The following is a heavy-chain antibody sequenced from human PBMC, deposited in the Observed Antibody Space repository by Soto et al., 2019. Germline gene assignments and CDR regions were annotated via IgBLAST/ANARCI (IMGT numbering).Heavy chain of an antibody. D-gene: IGHD2-15*01. CDR1: GFTLSSYW. CDR2: INSDGSTT. V-gene: IGHV3-74*01. CDR3: ARDLTGSGTY. J-gene: IGHJ4*02. Sequence: GGPLRLSCAASGFTLSSYWMHWVRQAPGKGLVWVSRINSDGSTTSYADSVKGRFTISRDNAKNTLDLQMNSLRVEDTAVYYCARDLTGSGTYWGQGTLVTVSS.